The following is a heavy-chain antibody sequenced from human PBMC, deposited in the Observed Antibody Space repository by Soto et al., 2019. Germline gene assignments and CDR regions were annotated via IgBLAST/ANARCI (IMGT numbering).Heavy chain of an antibody. CDR3: AKVHDYGDRLHFDY. CDR1: GFTFSSYA. CDR2: ISGSGGSA. Sequence: PGGSLSLSCAASGFTFSSYAMSWVRQAPGKGLEWVSAISGSGGSAYYADSVKGRFTISRDNSKNTLYLQMNSLRAEDTAVYYCAKVHDYGDRLHFDYWGQGTLVTV. V-gene: IGHV3-23*01. J-gene: IGHJ4*02. D-gene: IGHD4-17*01.